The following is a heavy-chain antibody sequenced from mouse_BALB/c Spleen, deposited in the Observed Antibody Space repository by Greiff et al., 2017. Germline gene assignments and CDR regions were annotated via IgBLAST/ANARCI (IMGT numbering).Heavy chain of an antibody. CDR3: AREVPTVGYAMDY. D-gene: IGHD1-1*01. V-gene: IGHV1-14*01. Sequence: VQLQQSGPELVKPGASVKMSCKASGYTFTSYVMHWVKQKPGQGLEWIGYINPYNDGTKYNEKFKGKATLTSDKSSSTAYMELSSLTSEDSAVYYCAREVPTVGYAMDYWGQGTSVTVSS. CDR1: GYTFTSYV. CDR2: INPYNDGT. J-gene: IGHJ4*01.